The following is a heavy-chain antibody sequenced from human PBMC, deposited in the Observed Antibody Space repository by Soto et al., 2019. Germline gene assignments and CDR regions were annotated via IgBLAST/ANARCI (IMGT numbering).Heavy chain of an antibody. CDR2: ISYDGTNQ. D-gene: IGHD3-10*01. V-gene: IGHV3-30*18. Sequence: QVQLVESGGGVVQPGRSLRLSCAASGFTFSSYGMHWVRQAPGKGLEWVAVISYDGTNQFYRDSVKGRFTISRDNSKNRLYLQMSSLTVEDTAVYYCVKDGSIRMVRGIMDYYDFWGQGTLVTVSS. J-gene: IGHJ4*02. CDR1: GFTFSSYG. CDR3: VKDGSIRMVRGIMDYYDF.